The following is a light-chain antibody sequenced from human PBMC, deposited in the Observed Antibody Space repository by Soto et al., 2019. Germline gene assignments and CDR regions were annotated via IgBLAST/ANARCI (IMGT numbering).Light chain of an antibody. CDR1: QSVSSTY. V-gene: IGKV3-20*01. CDR2: GAS. CDR3: QQYGSSRWT. Sequence: EIVLTQSPDTLSLFPGERATLSCRASQSVSSTYLAWYQQKLGQAPRLLIFGASGRATGIPDRFSGSGSGTDFTLTISRLEPEDFAVYYCQQYGSSRWTFGQGTKVEIK. J-gene: IGKJ1*01.